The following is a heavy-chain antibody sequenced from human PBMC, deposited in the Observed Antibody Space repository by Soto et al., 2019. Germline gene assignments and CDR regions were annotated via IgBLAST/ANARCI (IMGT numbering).Heavy chain of an antibody. Sequence: QVQLQESGPGLVKPSETLSLTCTVSGDSITSYHWNWIRQPPGKGLEWIGSIYYSGSTNYNPSLKSRVTISVDTSKNQFSLKLSSVTAADTAVYYCARDMSGGYNWFDPWGQGTLVTVSS. J-gene: IGHJ5*02. CDR2: IYYSGST. D-gene: IGHD5-12*01. V-gene: IGHV4-59*01. CDR3: ARDMSGGYNWFDP. CDR1: GDSITSYH.